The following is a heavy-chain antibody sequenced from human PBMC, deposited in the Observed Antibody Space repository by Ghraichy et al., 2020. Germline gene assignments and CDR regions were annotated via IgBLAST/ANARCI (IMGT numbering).Heavy chain of an antibody. V-gene: IGHV1-46*01. J-gene: IGHJ3*02. CDR2: INPSGGST. Sequence: ASVKVSCKASGYTFTSYYMHWVRQAPGQGLEWMGIINPSGGSTSYAQKFQGRVTMTRDTSTSTVYMELSSLRSEDTAVYYCARDKGLITGTTRPRSAFDIWGQGTMVTVSS. CDR1: GYTFTSYY. CDR3: ARDKGLITGTTRPRSAFDI. D-gene: IGHD1-7*01.